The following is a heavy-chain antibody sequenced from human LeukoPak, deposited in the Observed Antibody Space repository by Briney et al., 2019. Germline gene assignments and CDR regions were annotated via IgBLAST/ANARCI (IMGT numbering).Heavy chain of an antibody. CDR1: GFTFSSSG. CDR3: ARDGSLWFGEADY. CDR2: IWYDGSNK. V-gene: IGHV3-33*01. D-gene: IGHD3-10*01. J-gene: IGHJ4*02. Sequence: PGRSLRLSCAASGFTFSSSGMHWVRQAPGKGLEWVAVIWYDGSNKYYADSVKGRFTISRDNSKNTLYLQMNSLRAEDTAVYYCARDGSLWFGEADYWGQGTLVTVSS.